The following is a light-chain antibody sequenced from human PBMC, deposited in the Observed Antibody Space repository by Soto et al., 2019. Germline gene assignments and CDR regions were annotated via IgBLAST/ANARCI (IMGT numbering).Light chain of an antibody. CDR1: NSNIGSSYD. V-gene: IGLV1-40*01. Sequence: QSVLTQPPSVSGAPGRKVTISCTGSNSNIGSSYDVHWYQHLPGTAPKLLIYANSHRPSGVPRRFSGSKSGTSASLAITGLQAEDEADYYCQSYDSSLSGSVFGGGTKLTVL. CDR2: ANS. CDR3: QSYDSSLSGSV. J-gene: IGLJ2*01.